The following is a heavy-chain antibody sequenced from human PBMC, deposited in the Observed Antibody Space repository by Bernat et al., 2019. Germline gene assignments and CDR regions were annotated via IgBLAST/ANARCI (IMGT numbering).Heavy chain of an antibody. Sequence: QVQLVESGGGVVQPGRSLRLSCAASGFTFSSYAMHWVRQAPGKGLEWVAVIWYDGSNKYYADSVKGRFTISRDNSKNTLYLQMNSLRAEDTAVYYCAREESGYSYGYGYWGQGTLVTVSS. J-gene: IGHJ4*02. D-gene: IGHD5-18*01. CDR1: GFTFSSYA. CDR3: AREESGYSYGYGY. V-gene: IGHV3-33*01. CDR2: IWYDGSNK.